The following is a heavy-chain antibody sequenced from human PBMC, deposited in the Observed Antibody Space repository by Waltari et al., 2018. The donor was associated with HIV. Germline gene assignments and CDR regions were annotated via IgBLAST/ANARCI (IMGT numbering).Heavy chain of an antibody. V-gene: IGHV4-61*02. D-gene: IGHD3-10*01. Sequence: QVRLQESGPGLVRPYQTLSLTCTVSGGSITSGSYDSSCIRQPAGKELEWIGRVYTSGNTDYNPSLRSRVTLSVDTSNNQFSLKLSSLTAADTAVYYCARALDYYESGSFPWWFFDLWGRGTLVTVSS. CDR1: GGSITSGSYD. CDR3: ARALDYYESGSFPWWFFDL. CDR2: VYTSGNT. J-gene: IGHJ2*01.